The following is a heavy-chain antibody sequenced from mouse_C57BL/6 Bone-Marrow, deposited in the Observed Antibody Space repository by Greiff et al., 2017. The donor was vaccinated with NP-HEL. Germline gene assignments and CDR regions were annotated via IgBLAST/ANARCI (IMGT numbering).Heavy chain of an antibody. CDR1: GYSITSGYY. V-gene: IGHV3-6*01. CDR3: ARWESKVPY. J-gene: IGHJ3*01. D-gene: IGHD1-3*01. CDR2: ISYDGSN. Sequence: EVKLVESGPGLVKPSQSLSLTCSVTGYSITSGYYWNWIRQFPGNKREWMGYISYDGSNNYNPSLKNRISITRDTSKNQFFLKLNSVTTEDTATYYCARWESKVPYWGQGTLVTVSA.